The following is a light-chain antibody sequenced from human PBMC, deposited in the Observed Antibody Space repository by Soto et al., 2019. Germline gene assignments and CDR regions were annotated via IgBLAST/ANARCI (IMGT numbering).Light chain of an antibody. Sequence: QSVLTQPPSASGTTGQRVTISCSGISSNIGSNYVFWYQHLPGTAPKLLIYRNNQRPSGVPDRFSGSKSGTSASLAISGLRYEDETDYYWAAWDDSLSGVVFGGGTKLTVL. CDR1: SSNIGSNY. J-gene: IGLJ2*01. CDR3: AAWDDSLSGVV. CDR2: RNN. V-gene: IGLV1-47*01.